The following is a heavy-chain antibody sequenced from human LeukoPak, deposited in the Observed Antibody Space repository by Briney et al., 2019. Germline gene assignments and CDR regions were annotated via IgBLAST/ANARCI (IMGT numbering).Heavy chain of an antibody. D-gene: IGHD3-22*01. V-gene: IGHV1-2*02. CDR3: ARVYYYYDSSGILTLYFDY. Sequence: ASVKVSCKASGGTLSSYAISWVRQAPGQGLEWMGWVNPTSGGTNYAQKFQGRVTMTRDTSISTAYMELSRLRSDDTAVYYCARVYYYYDSSGILTLYFDYWGQGTLVTVSS. J-gene: IGHJ4*02. CDR1: GGTLSSYA. CDR2: VNPTSGGT.